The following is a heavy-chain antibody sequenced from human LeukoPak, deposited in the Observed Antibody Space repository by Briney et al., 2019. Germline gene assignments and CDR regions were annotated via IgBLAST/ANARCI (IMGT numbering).Heavy chain of an antibody. D-gene: IGHD1-1*01. CDR1: AFTFDNYG. CDR3: AKDQQLEPFDY. Sequence: PGGSLRLSCAASAFTFDNYGMHWVRQAPGKGLEWVAFMQYDGSDKFFADSVKGRFTISRDNSKNTLYLQMNSLRAEDTAVYYCAKDQQLEPFDYWGQGTLVTVSS. V-gene: IGHV3-30*02. CDR2: MQYDGSDK. J-gene: IGHJ4*02.